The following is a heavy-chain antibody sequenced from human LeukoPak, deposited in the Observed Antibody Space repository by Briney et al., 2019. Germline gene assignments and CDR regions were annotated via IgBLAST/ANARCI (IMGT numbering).Heavy chain of an antibody. CDR3: FTGSAYYYDS. CDR2: TSPDGNDK. V-gene: IGHV3-30*01. D-gene: IGHD3-22*01. CDR1: GFTFSTYS. J-gene: IGHJ5*01. Sequence: QPGGSLRLSCAASGFTFSTYSMHWVRQAPGKGLEWVAVTSPDGNDKYYADSVKGRFTISRDNSKNTVFLQMNSLNTEDTAVYSCFTGSAYYYDSWGQGTLVTVSS.